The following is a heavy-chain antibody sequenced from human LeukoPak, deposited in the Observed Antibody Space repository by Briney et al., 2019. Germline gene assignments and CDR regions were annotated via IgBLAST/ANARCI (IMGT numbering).Heavy chain of an antibody. Sequence: SETLSLTCTVSGASISNYYWSWIRQPPGKGLEWIGYIYYSGSTTYNPSLKSRVTISVDTSRNQFALKLSSVTAADTAVYYCAREAYNYGSGKGAFDIWGQGTMVTVSS. D-gene: IGHD3-10*01. CDR2: IYYSGST. V-gene: IGHV4-59*01. CDR3: AREAYNYGSGKGAFDI. CDR1: GASISNYY. J-gene: IGHJ3*02.